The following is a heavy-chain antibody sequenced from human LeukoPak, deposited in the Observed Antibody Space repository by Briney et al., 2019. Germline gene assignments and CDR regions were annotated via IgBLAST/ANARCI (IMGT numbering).Heavy chain of an antibody. CDR1: GFTFSDYY. V-gene: IGHV3-30*03. J-gene: IGHJ5*02. CDR3: AREGLGPSFSAWFDP. CDR2: VSSNGGTK. D-gene: IGHD3/OR15-3a*01. Sequence: GGSLRLSCAASGFTFSDYYMSWIRQAPGKGLEWVTVVSSNGGTKYYSDSVKGRFTISRDNSKNTLYLQMNSLRTEDTAVYYCAREGLGPSFSAWFDPWGQGTLVTVSS.